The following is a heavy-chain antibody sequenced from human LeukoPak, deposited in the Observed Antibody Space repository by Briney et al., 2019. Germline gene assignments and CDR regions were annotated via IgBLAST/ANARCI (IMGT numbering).Heavy chain of an antibody. J-gene: IGHJ4*02. Sequence: ASVKVSCKASGYTFTSSGISWVRQAPGQGLEWMGWISAYNGNTNYAQKLQGRVTMTTDTSTSTAYMELRSLRSDDTAVYYCARVTSFGSYPEYWGQGTLVTVSS. V-gene: IGHV1-18*01. CDR2: ISAYNGNT. D-gene: IGHD1-26*01. CDR3: ARVTSFGSYPEY. CDR1: GYTFTSSG.